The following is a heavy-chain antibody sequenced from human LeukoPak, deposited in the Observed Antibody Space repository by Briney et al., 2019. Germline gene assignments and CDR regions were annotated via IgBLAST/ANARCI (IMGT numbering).Heavy chain of an antibody. V-gene: IGHV4-59*01. CDR3: ARVGGIYDYVWGSYRHDAFDI. CDR1: GGSISSYY. D-gene: IGHD3-16*02. Sequence: SETLSLTCTVSGGSISSYYWSWIRQPPGKGLEWIGYVYYSGSTNYNPSLKSRVTISVDTSKNQFSLKLSSVTAADTAVYYCARVGGIYDYVWGSYRHDAFDIWGQGTMVTVSS. J-gene: IGHJ3*02. CDR2: VYYSGST.